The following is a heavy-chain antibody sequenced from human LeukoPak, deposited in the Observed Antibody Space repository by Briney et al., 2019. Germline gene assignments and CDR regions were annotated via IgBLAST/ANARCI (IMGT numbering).Heavy chain of an antibody. CDR3: AGGLSGADF. D-gene: IGHD5-12*01. Sequence: PGGSLRLFCTASGFTFRASWMTWVRQAPGKGLEWVANIKQDGSEKYYVDSVKGRFTISRDNAKSSLHLQMNSLRVEDTALYYCAGGLSGADFWGQGTLVTVSS. CDR1: GFTFRASW. CDR2: IKQDGSEK. J-gene: IGHJ4*02. V-gene: IGHV3-7*04.